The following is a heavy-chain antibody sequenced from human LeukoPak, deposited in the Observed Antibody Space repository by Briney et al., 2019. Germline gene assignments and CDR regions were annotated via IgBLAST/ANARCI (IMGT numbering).Heavy chain of an antibody. V-gene: IGHV1-2*02. CDR1: GYTFTGYY. CDR3: ARTGTMIVVGAFDY. J-gene: IGHJ4*02. CDR2: INPNSGGT. D-gene: IGHD3-22*01. Sequence: GSSVKVSCNASGYTFTGYYIHRVRQAPGQGRGWRGWINPNSGGTNYAQKFQGRVTMPSDTSISTAYMELSRLRSDDTAVYYCARTGTMIVVGAFDYWGQGTLVTVSS.